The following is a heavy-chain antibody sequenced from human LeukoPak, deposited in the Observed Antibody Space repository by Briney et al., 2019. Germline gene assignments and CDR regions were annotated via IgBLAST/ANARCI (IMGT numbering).Heavy chain of an antibody. CDR2: ISSSGSTI. D-gene: IGHD4-23*01. CDR3: ARDYGGRSPFDY. J-gene: IGHJ4*02. V-gene: IGHV3-48*03. CDR1: GFTFSNYA. Sequence: GGSLRLSCAASGFTFSNYAMHWVRQAPGKGLEWVSYISSSGSTIYYADSVKGRFTISRDNAKNSLYLQMNSLRAEDTAVYYCARDYGGRSPFDYWGQGTLVTVSS.